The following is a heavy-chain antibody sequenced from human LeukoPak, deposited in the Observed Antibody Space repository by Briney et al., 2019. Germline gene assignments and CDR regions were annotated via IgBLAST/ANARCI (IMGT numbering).Heavy chain of an antibody. J-gene: IGHJ4*02. CDR3: ARALRAVAGLFDY. CDR2: ISSSSSYI. CDR1: GFTFSSYS. Sequence: GGSLRLSCAASGFTFSSYSMNWVRQAPGKGLEWVSSISSSSSYICYADSVKGRFTISRDNAKNSLYLQMNSLRAEDTAVYYCARALRAVAGLFDYWGQGTLVTVSS. D-gene: IGHD6-19*01. V-gene: IGHV3-21*01.